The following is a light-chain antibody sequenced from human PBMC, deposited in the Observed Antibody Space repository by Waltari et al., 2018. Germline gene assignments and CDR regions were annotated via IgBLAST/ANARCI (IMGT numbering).Light chain of an antibody. J-gene: IGKJ2*01. CDR1: QSISTW. CDR3: HQYNTYSYT. V-gene: IGKV1-5*03. CDR2: KAS. Sequence: DIQMTQSPSTLSASVGDRVTITCRASQSISTWLAWHQQKPGKAPKVLIYKASNLASGVPSRFSGSGSGTAFALTIDNLQPDDSATYYCHQYNTYSYTFGQGTKLEIK.